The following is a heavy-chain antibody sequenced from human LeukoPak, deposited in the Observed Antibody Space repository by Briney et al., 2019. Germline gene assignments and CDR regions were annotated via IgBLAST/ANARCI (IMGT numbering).Heavy chain of an antibody. J-gene: IGHJ5*02. CDR1: GGTFSSYA. Sequence: GASVKVSCKASGGTFSSYAISWVRQAPGQGLEWMGRIIPILGIANYAQKFQGRVTITADKSTSTAYMELSSLRSEDTAVYYCARDGRITMVRGSKPRGNWFDPWGQGTLVTVSS. CDR2: IIPILGIA. D-gene: IGHD3-10*01. V-gene: IGHV1-69*04. CDR3: ARDGRITMVRGSKPRGNWFDP.